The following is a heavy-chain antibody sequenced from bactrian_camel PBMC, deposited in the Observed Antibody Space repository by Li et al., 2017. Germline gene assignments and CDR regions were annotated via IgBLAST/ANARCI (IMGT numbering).Heavy chain of an antibody. V-gene: IGHV3S1*01. Sequence: HVQLVESGGGSVQAGGSLTLSCEDTGYVDKSTCRAWFRQVPGKEREGLAAIYIESGRTHYLDSVKGRFTISRDNAETTVYLQMDRLQSDDTALYYCATSPFPGVGGTIDEYAYWGQGTQVTVS. J-gene: IGHJ4*01. D-gene: IGHD7*01. CDR3: ATSPFPGVGGTIDEYAY. CDR2: IYIESGRT. CDR1: GYVDKSTC.